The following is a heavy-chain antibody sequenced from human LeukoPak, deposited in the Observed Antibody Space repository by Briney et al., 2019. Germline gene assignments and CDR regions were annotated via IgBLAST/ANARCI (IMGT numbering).Heavy chain of an antibody. J-gene: IGHJ4*02. CDR2: IYYSGST. CDR1: GGSISSGGYY. CDR3: ARGNIVVVTATPPDY. Sequence: PSQTLSLTCTVSGGSISSGGYYWSWIRQHPGKGLEWIGYIYYSGSTYYNPSLKSRVTISVDTSKNQFSLKLSSVTAADTAVYYCARGNIVVVTATPPDYWGQGTLVTVSS. V-gene: IGHV4-31*03. D-gene: IGHD2-21*02.